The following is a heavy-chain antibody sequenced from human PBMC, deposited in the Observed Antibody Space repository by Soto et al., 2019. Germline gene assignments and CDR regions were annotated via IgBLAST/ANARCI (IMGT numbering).Heavy chain of an antibody. J-gene: IGHJ6*02. D-gene: IGHD5-12*01. Sequence: GGSLRLSCAASGFTFSSYDMHWVRQATGKGLEWVSAIGTAGDTYYPGSVKGRFTISRENAKNSLYLQMNSLRAEDTAVYYCARERGYSGYGEYYYYGMDVWGQGTTVTVSS. V-gene: IGHV3-13*01. CDR3: ARERGYSGYGEYYYYGMDV. CDR1: GFTFSSYD. CDR2: IGTAGDT.